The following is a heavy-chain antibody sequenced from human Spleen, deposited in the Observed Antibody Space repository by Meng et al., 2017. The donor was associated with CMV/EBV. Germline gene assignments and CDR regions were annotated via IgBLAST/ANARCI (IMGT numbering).Heavy chain of an antibody. J-gene: IGHJ5*02. V-gene: IGHV3-11*01. D-gene: IGHD2-21*01. CDR2: ISSSGSTI. CDR3: AGYCGGDCYHRGGT. Sequence: SGFTFSDYYMSWIRQAPGKGLEWVSYISSSGSTIYYADSVKGRFTISRDNAKNSLYLQMNSLRAEDTAVYYCAGYCGGDCYHRGGTWGQGTLVTVSS. CDR1: GFTFSDYY.